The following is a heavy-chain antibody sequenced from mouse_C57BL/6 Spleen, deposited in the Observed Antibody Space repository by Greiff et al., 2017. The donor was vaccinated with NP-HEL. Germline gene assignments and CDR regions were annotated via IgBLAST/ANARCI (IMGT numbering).Heavy chain of an antibody. D-gene: IGHD1-1*01. CDR1: GYTFTSYW. J-gene: IGHJ4*01. CDR2: IYPGSGST. CDR3: ARDYYGSSHAMDY. Sequence: QVQLQQPGAELVKPGASVKMSCKASGYTFTSYWITWVKQRPGQGLEWIGDIYPGSGSTNYNEKFKSKATLTVDTSSSTAYMQLSSLTSEDSAVYDCARDYYGSSHAMDYWGQGTSVTVSS. V-gene: IGHV1-55*01.